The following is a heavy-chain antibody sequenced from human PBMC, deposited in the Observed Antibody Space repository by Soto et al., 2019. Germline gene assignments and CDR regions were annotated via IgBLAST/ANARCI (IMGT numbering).Heavy chain of an antibody. CDR3: ARVGGVAARTFDY. CDR1: GCSISPFY. CDR2: LYYSGNT. V-gene: IGHV4-59*01. D-gene: IGHD2-15*01. J-gene: IGHJ4*02. Sequence: SDTLSLTCTVSGCSISPFYWSWVRQPPGKGLEWIGYLYYSGNTNYNPSLKSRVTISVDASKNQVSLRLTSVTAADTAVYYCARVGGVAARTFDYWGQGTVVTVSS.